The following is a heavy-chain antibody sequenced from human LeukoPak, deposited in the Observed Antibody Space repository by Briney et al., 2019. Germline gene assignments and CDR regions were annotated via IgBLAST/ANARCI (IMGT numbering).Heavy chain of an antibody. Sequence: GGSLRLSCAASGFTFGSHTMTWVRQAPGKGLEWVSSISSGSSYIYYADSVKGRFTISRDNTKNSLYLQMNSLRAEDTAVYYCTRPGRSGSYYGNDYWGQGTLVTVSS. CDR1: GFTFGSHT. V-gene: IGHV3-21*06. CDR2: ISSGSSYI. J-gene: IGHJ4*02. D-gene: IGHD1-26*01. CDR3: TRPGRSGSYYGNDY.